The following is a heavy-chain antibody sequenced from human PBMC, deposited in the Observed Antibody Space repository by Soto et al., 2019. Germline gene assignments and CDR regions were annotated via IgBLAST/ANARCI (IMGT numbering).Heavy chain of an antibody. CDR2: IYYSGST. J-gene: IGHJ4*02. V-gene: IGHV4-59*01. D-gene: IGHD6-13*01. CDR3: ARDQSSILDY. CDR1: GGSIRSYY. Sequence: SETQSLTCTVSGGSIRSYYWSWIRQPPGKGLEWVGYIYYSGSTNYNPSLKSRVTISVDTSKNQFSLKLSSVTAADTAVYYCARDQSSILDYWGQGTLVTVSS.